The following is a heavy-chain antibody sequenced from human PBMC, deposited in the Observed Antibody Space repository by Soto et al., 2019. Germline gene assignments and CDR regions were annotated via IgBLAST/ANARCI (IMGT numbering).Heavy chain of an antibody. CDR2: ISSSGSTI. D-gene: IGHD3-22*01. J-gene: IGHJ6*02. Sequence: GGSLRLSCAASGFTFSSYEMNWVRQAPGKGLEWVSYISSSGSTIYYADSVKGRFTISRDNAKNSLYLQMNSLRAEDTAVYYCARDGVWDSIPYGMDVWGQRTTVTVPS. CDR1: GFTFSSYE. CDR3: ARDGVWDSIPYGMDV. V-gene: IGHV3-48*03.